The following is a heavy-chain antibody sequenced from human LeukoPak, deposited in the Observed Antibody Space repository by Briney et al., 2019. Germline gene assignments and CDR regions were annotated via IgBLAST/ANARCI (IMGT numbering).Heavy chain of an antibody. CDR2: ISSSGSTI. J-gene: IGHJ6*04. CDR3: AELGITMIGGV. D-gene: IGHD3-10*02. CDR1: GFTFSSSG. Sequence: GGSLRLSCAASGFTFSSSGMHWVRQAPGKGLEWVSYISSSGSTIYYADSVKGRFTISRDNAKNSLYLQMNSLRAEDTAVYYCAELGITMIGGVWGKGTTVTISS. V-gene: IGHV3-48*04.